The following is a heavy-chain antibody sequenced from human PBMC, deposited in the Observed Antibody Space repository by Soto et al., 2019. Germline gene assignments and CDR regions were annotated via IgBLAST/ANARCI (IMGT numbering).Heavy chain of an antibody. Sequence: SETLSLTCTVSGGSLSTYYWSWIRQPPGKGLEWIVYMSYSGSSNYNPSLKSRVIMSVDTSKNQVSLKLSSVTAADTAVYYCARTRITSTAATFDPWGQGTLVTVSS. D-gene: IGHD1-20*01. CDR2: MSYSGSS. CDR1: GGSLSTYY. CDR3: ARTRITSTAATFDP. V-gene: IGHV4-59*01. J-gene: IGHJ5*02.